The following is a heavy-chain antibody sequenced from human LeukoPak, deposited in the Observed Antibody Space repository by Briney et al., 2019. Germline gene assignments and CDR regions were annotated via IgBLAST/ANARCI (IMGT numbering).Heavy chain of an antibody. CDR1: GGSISSYY. CDR2: IHYSVST. J-gene: IGHJ3*02. V-gene: IGHV4-59*01. D-gene: IGHD4-11*01. CDR3: ARDRRESSKPNDAFDI. Sequence: SETLSLTCSVSGGSISSYYWSWIRQPPGKGLEWIGYIHYSVSTHYNPSLESRITISIDTSKKQLSLRLTSVTAADTAVYYCARDRRESSKPNDAFDIWGQGTMVTVSS.